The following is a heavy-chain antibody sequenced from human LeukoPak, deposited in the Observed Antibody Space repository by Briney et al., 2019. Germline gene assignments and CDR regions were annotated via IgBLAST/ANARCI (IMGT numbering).Heavy chain of an antibody. J-gene: IGHJ4*02. Sequence: GGSLRLSCAASGFTFSSYAMSWVRQAPGKGLEWVSAISGSGGSTYYANSVKGRFTISRDNSKNTLYLQMGSLRAEDMAVYYCARMGQNYDFWSGSYDYWGQGTLVTVSS. D-gene: IGHD3-3*01. CDR2: ISGSGGST. CDR1: GFTFSSYA. CDR3: ARMGQNYDFWSGSYDY. V-gene: IGHV3-64*01.